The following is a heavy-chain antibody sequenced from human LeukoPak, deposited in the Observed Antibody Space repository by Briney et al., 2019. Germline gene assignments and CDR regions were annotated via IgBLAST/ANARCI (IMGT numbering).Heavy chain of an antibody. CDR1: GGSISSSSYY. D-gene: IGHD1-7*01. V-gene: IGHV4-39*01. CDR3: ARQDNWNYGNGDFDY. Sequence: SGTLSLTCTVSGGSISSSSYYWGWIRQPPGKGLEWIGSIYYSGSTYYNPSLKSRVTISVDTSKNQFSLKLSSVTAADTAVYYCARQDNWNYGNGDFDYWGQGTLVTVSS. CDR2: IYYSGST. J-gene: IGHJ4*02.